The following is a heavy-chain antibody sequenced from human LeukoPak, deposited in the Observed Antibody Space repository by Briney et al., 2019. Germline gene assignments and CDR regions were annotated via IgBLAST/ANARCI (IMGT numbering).Heavy chain of an antibody. D-gene: IGHD6-13*01. J-gene: IGHJ4*02. Sequence: ASVKVCCKASGYTFTGYHIHWVRQAPGQGLEWRGRINPSSADTNFAQKFQGRVTMTRDTSITTAYMDLSSLTPDDTAVYFCARDQGSLTRSWYTGYWGQGTQVTVSS. V-gene: IGHV1-2*06. CDR2: INPSSADT. CDR1: GYTFTGYH. CDR3: ARDQGSLTRSWYTGY.